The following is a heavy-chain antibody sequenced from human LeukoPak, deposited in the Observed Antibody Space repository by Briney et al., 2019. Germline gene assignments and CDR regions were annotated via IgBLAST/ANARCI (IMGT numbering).Heavy chain of an antibody. D-gene: IGHD3-9*01. CDR1: GFTFSSYA. CDR2: ISGSGGST. V-gene: IGHV3-23*01. J-gene: IGHJ3*02. Sequence: GGSLRLSCAASGFTFSSYAMSWVRQAPGKGLEWVSAISGSGGSTYYADSVKGRFTISRDNSKNTLYLQMNSLRAEDTAVYYCAKDRGDDLRYFDWLPAGDAFDIWGQGTMVTVSS. CDR3: AKDRGDDLRYFDWLPAGDAFDI.